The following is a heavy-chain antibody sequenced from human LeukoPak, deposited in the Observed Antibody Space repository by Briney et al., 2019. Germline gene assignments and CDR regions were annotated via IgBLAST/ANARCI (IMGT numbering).Heavy chain of an antibody. CDR3: ARYSSSSGRENAFDI. V-gene: IGHV3-11*01. D-gene: IGHD6-6*01. J-gene: IGHJ3*02. Sequence: GGSLRLSCAASGFTFSDYYMSWIRQAPGKGLEWVSYISSSGSTIYYADSVKGRFTISRDNAKNSLYLQMNSLRAEDTAVYYCARYSSSSGRENAFDIWGQGTMVTVSS. CDR1: GFTFSDYY. CDR2: ISSSGSTI.